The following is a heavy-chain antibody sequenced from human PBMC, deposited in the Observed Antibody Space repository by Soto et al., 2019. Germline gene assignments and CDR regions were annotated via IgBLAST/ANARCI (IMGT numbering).Heavy chain of an antibody. CDR3: AKDLHWFAMDV. J-gene: IGHJ6*02. D-gene: IGHD3-10*01. CDR1: GFTFSSYS. V-gene: IGHV3-21*04. Sequence: PGGSLRLSCAASGFTFSSYSMNWVRQAPGKGLEWVSSISSSSSYIYYADSVKGRFTISRDNSMNTLYLQMNSLRADDTAIYYCAKDLHWFAMDVWGQGTTVTVSS. CDR2: ISSSSSYI.